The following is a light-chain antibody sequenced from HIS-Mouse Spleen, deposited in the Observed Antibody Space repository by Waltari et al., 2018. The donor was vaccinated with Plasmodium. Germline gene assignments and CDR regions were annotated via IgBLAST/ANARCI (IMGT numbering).Light chain of an antibody. CDR1: QSFSSY. J-gene: IGKJ2*01. CDR3: QQRSNWPPYT. CDR2: DAS. Sequence: IVLTQSPATLSLSPGERATLSCRASQSFSSYLAWYQQKPGQAPRLPIYDASNRATGIPARFSGSGSGTDFTLTISSLEPEDFAVYYCQQRSNWPPYTFGQGTKLEIK. V-gene: IGKV3-11*01.